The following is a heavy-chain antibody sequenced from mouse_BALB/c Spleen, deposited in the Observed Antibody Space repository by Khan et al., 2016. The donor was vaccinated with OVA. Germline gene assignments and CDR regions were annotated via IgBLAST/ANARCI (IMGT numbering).Heavy chain of an antibody. V-gene: IGHV1-77*01. D-gene: IGHD1-2*01. CDR1: GYTFTDYY. J-gene: IGHJ3*01. Sequence: QVQLKESGAELARPGASVKLSCKASGYTFTDYYINWVKQRTGQGLEWIGEISPGSGDTYYNERFTGKATLTADKSSSTAYMQLSSLTSEASAVYFSARRNYFGYTFAYWGQGTLVTVSA. CDR3: ARRNYFGYTFAY. CDR2: ISPGSGDT.